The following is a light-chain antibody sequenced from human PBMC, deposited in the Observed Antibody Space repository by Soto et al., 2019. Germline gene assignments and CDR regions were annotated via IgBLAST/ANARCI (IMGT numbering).Light chain of an antibody. J-gene: IGKJ2*01. CDR3: QHYNSSPMYI. V-gene: IGKV1-5*03. CDR2: KAS. Sequence: DIQMTQSPSTLSASVGDRVTITCRASHSISEWLAWFQQKPGKAPKLLIFKASFLEIGVPSRFSGTGSGTEFTLTISSLQPDDFATYYCQHYNSSPMYIFGQGTKLEIK. CDR1: HSISEW.